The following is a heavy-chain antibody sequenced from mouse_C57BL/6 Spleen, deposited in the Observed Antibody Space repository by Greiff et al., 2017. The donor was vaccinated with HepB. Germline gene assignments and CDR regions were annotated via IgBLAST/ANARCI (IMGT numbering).Heavy chain of an antibody. D-gene: IGHD2-4*01. CDR2: IDPSDSET. CDR3: ARGDYDKSYAMDY. Sequence: QQPGAELVRPGSSVKLSCKASGYTFTSYWMHWVKQRPIQGLEWIGNIDPSDSETHYNQKFKDKATLTVDKSSSTAYMQLSSLTSEDSAVYYCARGDYDKSYAMDYWGQGTSVTVSS. CDR1: GYTFTSYW. J-gene: IGHJ4*01. V-gene: IGHV1-52*01.